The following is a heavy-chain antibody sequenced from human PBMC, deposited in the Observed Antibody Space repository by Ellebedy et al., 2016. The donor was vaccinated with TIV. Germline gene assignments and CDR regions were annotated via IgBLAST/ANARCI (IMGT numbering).Heavy chain of an antibody. CDR3: ARGYYYYYGMDV. V-gene: IGHV1-69*06. CDR2: IIPIFGTA. Sequence: SVKVSCXASGGTFSSYAISWVRQAPGQGLEWMGGIIPIFGTANYAQKFQGRVTITADKSTSTAYMELSSLRSEDTAVYYCARGYYYYYGMDVWGQGTTVTVSS. CDR1: GGTFSSYA. J-gene: IGHJ6*02.